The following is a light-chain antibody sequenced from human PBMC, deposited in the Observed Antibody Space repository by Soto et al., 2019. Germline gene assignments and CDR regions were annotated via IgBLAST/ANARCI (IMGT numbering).Light chain of an antibody. CDR3: TSYASGSTHVV. V-gene: IGLV2-14*01. J-gene: IGLJ2*01. Sequence: QSALTHPASVSGSPGLSITLSCAGTSSDIGGYDSVSWYHRHPGKAPKLIIYDVNNLPSGVSNRFSGSKSCNTDSRTISGLQAEDEADYYCTSYASGSTHVVFGGGTKLTVL. CDR2: DVN. CDR1: SSDIGGYDS.